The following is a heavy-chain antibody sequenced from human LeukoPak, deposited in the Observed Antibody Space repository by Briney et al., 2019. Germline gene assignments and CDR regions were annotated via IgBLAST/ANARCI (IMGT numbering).Heavy chain of an antibody. CDR3: AREDPTYYYGSGSYYKGYYFDY. CDR2: ISHTGSA. J-gene: IGHJ4*02. D-gene: IGHD3-10*01. V-gene: IGHV4-38-2*02. CDR1: GYSITSPYH. Sequence: SETLSLTCAVSGYSITSPYHWGWIRQPPGKGLEWIGTISHTGSAYYNTSLKSRVTMSVDTSKSQFSLKLSSVTAADTALYYCAREDPTYYYGSGSYYKGYYFDYWGQGTLVTVSS.